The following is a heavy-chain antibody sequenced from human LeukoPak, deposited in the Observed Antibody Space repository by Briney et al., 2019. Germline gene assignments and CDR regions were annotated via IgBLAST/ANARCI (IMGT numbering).Heavy chain of an antibody. J-gene: IGHJ6*03. CDR1: GFTFSSYS. V-gene: IGHV3-21*01. CDR2: ISSSSSYI. D-gene: IGHD6-6*01. Sequence: GGSLRLSCAASGFTFSSYSMIWVRQAPGKGLEWVSSISSSSSYIYYADSVKGRFTISRDNAKNSLYLQMNSLRAEDTSVYYCAASSSSSYYYMDVWGKGTTVTVSS. CDR3: AASSSSSYYYMDV.